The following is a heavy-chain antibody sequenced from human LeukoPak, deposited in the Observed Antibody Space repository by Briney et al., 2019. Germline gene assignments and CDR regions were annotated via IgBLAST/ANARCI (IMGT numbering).Heavy chain of an antibody. CDR3: AKDPSTLYSSGLDF. J-gene: IGHJ4*02. CDR1: GFTFRNYA. Sequence: GGSLRLSCAASGFTFRNYAMHWVRQAPGKGLEWVAIIGYDGDNKYYAHSVKGRFTISRDNSKNTLSLQMNSLRGEDTAVYYCAKDPSTLYSSGLDFWGQGTLVTVSS. D-gene: IGHD6-19*01. CDR2: IGYDGDNK. V-gene: IGHV3-30*02.